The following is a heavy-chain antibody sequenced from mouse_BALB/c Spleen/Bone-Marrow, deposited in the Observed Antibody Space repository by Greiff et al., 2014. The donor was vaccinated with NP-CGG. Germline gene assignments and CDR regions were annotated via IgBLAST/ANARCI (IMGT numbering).Heavy chain of an antibody. CDR2: INPSTGYT. V-gene: IGHV1-7*01. CDR3: ARRGYAMDY. Sequence: VQLQQSGAELAKPGASVKMSCKASGYTFTSYWMHWVKQRPGQGLEWIGYINPSTGYTEYNQKFKDKATLTAGKSSSTAYMQLSSLTSEDSAVYYCARRGYAMDYWGQGTSVTVSS. CDR1: GYTFTSYW. J-gene: IGHJ4*01.